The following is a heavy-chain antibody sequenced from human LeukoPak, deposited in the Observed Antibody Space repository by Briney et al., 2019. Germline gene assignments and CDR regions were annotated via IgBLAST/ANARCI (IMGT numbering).Heavy chain of an antibody. CDR1: GGSISSYY. Sequence: SETLSLTCTVSGGSISSYYWSWIRQPPGKGLEWIGDIYYSGSTNYNPSLKSRVTISVDTSKNQFSLKLSSVTAADTAVYYCARMTTVTTGENWFDPWGQGTLVTVSS. J-gene: IGHJ5*02. D-gene: IGHD4-17*01. V-gene: IGHV4-59*01. CDR3: ARMTTVTTGENWFDP. CDR2: IYYSGST.